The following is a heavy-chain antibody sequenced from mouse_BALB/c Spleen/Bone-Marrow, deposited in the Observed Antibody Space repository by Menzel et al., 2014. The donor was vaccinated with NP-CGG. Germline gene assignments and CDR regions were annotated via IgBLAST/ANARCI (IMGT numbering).Heavy chain of an antibody. J-gene: IGHJ1*01. CDR1: GYTFSSYW. V-gene: IGHV1-9*01. Sequence: QVQLQQPGAELMKPGASVKISCKATGYTFSSYWIEWVKQRPGHGLEWIGEILPGSGNTNYNEKLKGKATFTADTSSNTAYMQLSSLTSEDSAVYYCARENDYWYFDVWGAGTTVTVSS. CDR3: ARENDYWYFDV. D-gene: IGHD2-3*01. CDR2: ILPGSGNT.